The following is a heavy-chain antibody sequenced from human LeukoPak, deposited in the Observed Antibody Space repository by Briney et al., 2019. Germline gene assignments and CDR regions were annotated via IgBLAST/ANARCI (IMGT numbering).Heavy chain of an antibody. CDR2: IYYSGST. Sequence: PSETLSLTCTVSGGSISSSSYYWGRIRQPPRTGLEWIGSIYYSGSTYYNPSLKSRVTISVDTSKNQFSLKLSSVTAADTAVYYCARLLIAGATGGSAFDIWGQGTMVTVSS. D-gene: IGHD1-26*01. CDR3: ARLLIAGATGGSAFDI. J-gene: IGHJ3*02. CDR1: GGSISSSSYY. V-gene: IGHV4-39*01.